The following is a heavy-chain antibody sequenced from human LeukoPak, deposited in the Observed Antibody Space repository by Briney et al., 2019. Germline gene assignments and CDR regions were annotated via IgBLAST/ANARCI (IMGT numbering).Heavy chain of an antibody. CDR3: ATIRTGANWYDP. Sequence: SETLSLTCTVSGASISSEGYYWSWIRQHPGEGLELIGFIYYSGHTYYNPSLKSRVSISLDASKSQISLKLSSATAADTAIYYCATIRTGANWYDPRGQGTLVTVSS. CDR2: IYYSGHT. D-gene: IGHD1-1*01. V-gene: IGHV4-31*03. J-gene: IGHJ5*02. CDR1: GASISSEGYY.